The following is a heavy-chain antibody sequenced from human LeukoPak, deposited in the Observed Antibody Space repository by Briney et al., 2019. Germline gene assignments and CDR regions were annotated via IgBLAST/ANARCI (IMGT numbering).Heavy chain of an antibody. CDR1: GFTFSSYA. J-gene: IGHJ4*02. D-gene: IGHD2-2*02. Sequence: PGGSLRLSRAASGFTFSSYAMSWVRQAPGKGLEWVSAISGSGGSTYYADSVKGRFTISRDNSKNTLYLQMNSLRAEDTAVYYCAKSDCSSTSCYIVDYWGQGTLVTVSS. CDR3: AKSDCSSTSCYIVDY. CDR2: ISGSGGST. V-gene: IGHV3-23*01.